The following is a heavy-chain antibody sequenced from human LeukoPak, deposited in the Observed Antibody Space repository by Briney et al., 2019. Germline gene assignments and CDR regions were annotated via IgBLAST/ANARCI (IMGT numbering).Heavy chain of an antibody. CDR2: INGDGRDK. D-gene: IGHD3-9*01. J-gene: IGHJ4*02. CDR3: ARGVDSAIDW. V-gene: IGHV3-7*01. Sequence: GGSLRLSCVASGFTFSKYWLSWVRQAPGKGLEWVANINGDGRDKYYVGSVRGRFTISRDNADNALYLQMNSLRGDDTALYYCARGVDSAIDWWGQGTLVTVSS. CDR1: GFTFSKYW.